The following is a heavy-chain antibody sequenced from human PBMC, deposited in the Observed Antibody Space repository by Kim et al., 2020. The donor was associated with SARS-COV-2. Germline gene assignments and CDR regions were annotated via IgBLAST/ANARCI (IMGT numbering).Heavy chain of an antibody. J-gene: IGHJ6*02. CDR2: ISYDGSNK. Sequence: GGSLRLSCAASGFTFSTYAMHWVRQAPGKGLEWVAIISYDGSNKYYADSVKGRFTISRDNSKNTLYLQMHSLRAEDTAVYYCARAGYGNYYYGMDVWGQGTTVTVSS. D-gene: IGHD5-18*01. V-gene: IGHV3-30-3*01. CDR3: ARAGYGNYYYGMDV. CDR1: GFTFSTYA.